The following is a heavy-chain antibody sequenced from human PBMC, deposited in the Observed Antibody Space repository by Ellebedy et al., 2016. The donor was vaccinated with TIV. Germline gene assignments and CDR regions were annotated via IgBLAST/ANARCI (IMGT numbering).Heavy chain of an antibody. CDR3: ARLWTGVSTHLDY. J-gene: IGHJ4*02. D-gene: IGHD1-1*01. CDR2: IYYSGST. CDR1: GGSMTNYY. V-gene: IGHV4-59*08. Sequence: MPSETLSLTCTVSGGSMTNYYWSWIRQSPGKGLEWIGNIYYSGSTNYNPSLKSRVTMTVDPSKDQFSLKLHSGTAADTALYYCARLWTGVSTHLDYWGQGTLVTVSS.